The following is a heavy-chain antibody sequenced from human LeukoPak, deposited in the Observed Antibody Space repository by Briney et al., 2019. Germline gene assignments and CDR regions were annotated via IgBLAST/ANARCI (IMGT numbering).Heavy chain of an antibody. V-gene: IGHV4-59*01. Sequence: SETLSLTCTVSGGSISSYYWSWIRQPPGKGLEWIGYIYYSGSTNYNPSPKSRVTISVDTSKNQFSLKLSSVTAADTAVYYCARAFPPAYYDFWSGYPNWFDPWGQGTLVTVSS. D-gene: IGHD3-3*01. CDR2: IYYSGST. CDR3: ARAFPPAYYDFWSGYPNWFDP. J-gene: IGHJ5*02. CDR1: GGSISSYY.